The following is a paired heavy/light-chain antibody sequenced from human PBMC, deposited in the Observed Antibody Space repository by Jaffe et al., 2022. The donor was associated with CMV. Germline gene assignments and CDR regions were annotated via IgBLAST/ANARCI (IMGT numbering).Light chain of an antibody. CDR3: SSYAGSNNFWV. CDR1: SSDVGGYNY. V-gene: IGLV2-8*01. CDR2: EVS. J-gene: IGLJ3*02. Sequence: QSALTQPPSASGSPGQSVTISCTGTSSDVGGYNYVSWYQQHPGKAPKLMIYEVSKRPSGVPDRFSGSKSGNTASLTVSGLQAEDEADYYCSSYAGSNNFWVFGGGTKLTVL.
Heavy chain of an antibody. CDR1: GGSFSGYY. J-gene: IGHJ6*02. D-gene: IGHD3-3*01. Sequence: QVQLQQWGAGLLKPSETLSLTCAVYGGSFSGYYWSWIRQPPGKGLEWIGEINHSGSTNYNPSLKSRVTISVDTSKNQFSLKLSSVTAADTAVYYCARGHYDFWSGFFGRGWAGYYYYGMDVWGQGTTVTVSS. V-gene: IGHV4-34*01. CDR3: ARGHYDFWSGFFGRGWAGYYYYGMDV. CDR2: INHSGST.